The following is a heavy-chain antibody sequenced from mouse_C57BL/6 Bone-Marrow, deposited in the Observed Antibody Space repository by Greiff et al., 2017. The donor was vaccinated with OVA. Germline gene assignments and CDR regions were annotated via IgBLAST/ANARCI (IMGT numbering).Heavy chain of an antibody. J-gene: IGHJ2*01. Sequence: VQLQQSGPELVKPGASVKISCKASGYTFTDYYMNWVKQSHGKSLEWIGDINPNNGGTSYNQKFKGKATLTVDKSSSTAYMELRSLTSEDSAVYYCARLGSRDYWGQGTTLTVSS. CDR1: GYTFTDYY. CDR3: ARLGSRDY. D-gene: IGHD1-1*01. V-gene: IGHV1-26*01. CDR2: INPNNGGT.